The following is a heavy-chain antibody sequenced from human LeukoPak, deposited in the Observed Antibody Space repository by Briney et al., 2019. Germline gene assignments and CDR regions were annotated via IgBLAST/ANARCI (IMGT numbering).Heavy chain of an antibody. D-gene: IGHD6-13*01. Sequence: GGSLRLSCAASGFTFSSYAMSWVRQAPGKRLEWVSAISGSGGSTYYADSVKGRFTISRDNSKNTLYLQMNSLRAEDTAVYYCAKDPLVPAAVDWFDPWGQGTLVTVSS. CDR1: GFTFSSYA. V-gene: IGHV3-23*01. CDR3: AKDPLVPAAVDWFDP. J-gene: IGHJ5*02. CDR2: ISGSGGST.